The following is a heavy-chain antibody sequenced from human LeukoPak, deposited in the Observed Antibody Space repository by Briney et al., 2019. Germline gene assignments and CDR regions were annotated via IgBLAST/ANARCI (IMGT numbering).Heavy chain of an antibody. Sequence: PSETLSLTCTVSGGSISSYYWSWIRQPPGKGLEWIGNIYYSGSTNYNPSLKSRVTISVDTSKNQFSLKLSSVTAADMAVYYCTRGSIAYYMDVWGKGTTVTISS. CDR1: GGSISSYY. V-gene: IGHV4-59*01. J-gene: IGHJ6*03. D-gene: IGHD3-22*01. CDR3: TRGSIAYYMDV. CDR2: IYYSGST.